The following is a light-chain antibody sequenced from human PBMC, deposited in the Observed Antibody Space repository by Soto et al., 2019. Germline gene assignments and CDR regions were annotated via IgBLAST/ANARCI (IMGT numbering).Light chain of an antibody. CDR1: QSVSSN. Sequence: EKVMTQSPATLSVSPGERATLSCRASQSVSSNLAWYQQKPGQAPRLLIYGASNRATDIPARFSGSGSGTEFTLTISSLQSEDFAVYYCQQYDNWPITFGQGTRGEIK. J-gene: IGKJ5*01. V-gene: IGKV3-15*01. CDR3: QQYDNWPIT. CDR2: GAS.